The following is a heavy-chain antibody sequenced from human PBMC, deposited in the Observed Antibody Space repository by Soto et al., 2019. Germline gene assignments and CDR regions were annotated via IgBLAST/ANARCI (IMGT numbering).Heavy chain of an antibody. Sequence: LSLTCTVSGGSSSSYYGSWIRQPPGKGLEWIGYIYYSGSTNYNPSLKSRVTISVDKSKNQFSLKVSSVTAADTAVYYCARDLAVAGTGYFESWGKGTLVTVYS. CDR3: ARDLAVAGTGYFES. CDR1: GGSSSSYY. J-gene: IGHJ4*02. CDR2: IYYSGST. D-gene: IGHD6-19*01. V-gene: IGHV4-59*01.